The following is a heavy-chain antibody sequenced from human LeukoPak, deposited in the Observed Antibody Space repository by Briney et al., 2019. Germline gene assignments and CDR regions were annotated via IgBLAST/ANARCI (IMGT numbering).Heavy chain of an antibody. CDR3: ARGQDDRSGTFDY. Sequence: PSETLSHTCTVSGDSVSSGNYYLSWIRQPPGTGMGWITYMSPSGTTKYNPSLKSRVTTSVDTSRTQFSLRLSSVTAAGTAVYYCARGQDDRSGTFDYGGQGILVTVSS. J-gene: IGHJ4*02. V-gene: IGHV4-61*01. D-gene: IGHD3-22*01. CDR2: MSPSGTT. CDR1: GDSVSSGNYY.